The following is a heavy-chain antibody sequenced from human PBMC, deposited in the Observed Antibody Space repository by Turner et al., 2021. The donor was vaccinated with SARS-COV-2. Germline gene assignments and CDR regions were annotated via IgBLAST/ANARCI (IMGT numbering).Heavy chain of an antibody. J-gene: IGHJ4*02. Sequence: QVQLVESGGGVVQPGRSLTLSCAASGFTFSSYAMHWVRQDPGKGLEWVAVISYDGSNKYYADSVKGRFTISRDNSKNTLYLQMNSLRAEDTAVYYCARGDGYNEFDYWGQGTLVTVSS. D-gene: IGHD5-12*01. CDR1: GFTFSSYA. CDR2: ISYDGSNK. CDR3: ARGDGYNEFDY. V-gene: IGHV3-30-3*01.